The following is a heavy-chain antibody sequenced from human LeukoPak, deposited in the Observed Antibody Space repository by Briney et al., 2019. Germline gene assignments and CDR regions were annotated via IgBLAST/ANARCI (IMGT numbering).Heavy chain of an antibody. Sequence: PGGSLRLSCAASGFTFSSHDMSWVRQAPGKGLEWVSVISGSGGNTYYADSVKGRFTISRDNSKNTVYLQMNSLRAEDTAVYYCARDLRLDRGYWGQGTLVTVPS. CDR3: ARDLRLDRGY. V-gene: IGHV3-23*01. D-gene: IGHD1-1*01. CDR1: GFTFSSHD. CDR2: ISGSGGNT. J-gene: IGHJ4*02.